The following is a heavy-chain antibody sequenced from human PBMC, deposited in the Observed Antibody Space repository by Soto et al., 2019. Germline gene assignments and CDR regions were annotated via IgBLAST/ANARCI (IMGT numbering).Heavy chain of an antibody. Sequence: QVQMVQSGAEVKKPGSSVKVSCKASGGTFSSYAISWVRQAPGQGLEWMGGIIPIFGTANYAQKFQGRVTITADESTSTAYMELSSLRSEDSAVYYCARDAAPGYSYGYVLTYFAYWGQGTLVTVSS. CDR1: GGTFSSYA. D-gene: IGHD5-18*01. J-gene: IGHJ4*02. V-gene: IGHV1-69*01. CDR2: IIPIFGTA. CDR3: ARDAAPGYSYGYVLTYFAY.